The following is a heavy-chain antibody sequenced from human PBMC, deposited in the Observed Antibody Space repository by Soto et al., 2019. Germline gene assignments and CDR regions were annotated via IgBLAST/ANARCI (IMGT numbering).Heavy chain of an antibody. J-gene: IGHJ4*02. V-gene: IGHV3-30-3*01. Sequence: GGSLRLSCAASGFTFSSYAMHWVRQAPGKGLEWVAVISYDGSNKYYADSVKGRFTISRDNSKNTLYLQMNSLRAEDTAVYYCARDTRYIIDYWGQGTLVTVSS. CDR2: ISYDGSNK. CDR3: ARDTRYIIDY. CDR1: GFTFSSYA. D-gene: IGHD1-20*01.